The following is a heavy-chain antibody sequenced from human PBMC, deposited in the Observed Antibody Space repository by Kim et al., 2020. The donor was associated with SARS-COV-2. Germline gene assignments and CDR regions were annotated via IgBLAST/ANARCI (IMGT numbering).Heavy chain of an antibody. CDR2: IYYSGST. CDR3: ARGGVVVMGLLYYYYGMDV. D-gene: IGHD3-22*01. V-gene: IGHV4-39*07. CDR1: GGSISSSSYY. Sequence: SETLSLTCTVSGGSISSSSYYWGWIRQPPGKGLEWIGSIYYSGSTYYNPSLKSRVTISVDTSKNQFSLKLSSVTAADTAVYYCARGGVVVMGLLYYYYGMDVWGQGTTVTVSS. J-gene: IGHJ6*02.